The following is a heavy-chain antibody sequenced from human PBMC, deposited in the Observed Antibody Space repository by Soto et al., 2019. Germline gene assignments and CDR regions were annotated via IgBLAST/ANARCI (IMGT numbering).Heavy chain of an antibody. CDR2: ISNDGNNQ. CDR1: AFPSSSIV. V-gene: IGHV3-30-3*01. D-gene: IGHD4-4*01. Sequence: PXESLLLSCAASAFPSSSIVMHWFRQAPGKGLEWVAVISNDGNNQNYADSVKGRLTISRDNSLSTLYLQMSSLRPDDTAVYYCAIGRDPYSYNYWGRGTLVIVSS. J-gene: IGHJ4*02. CDR3: AIGRDPYSYNY.